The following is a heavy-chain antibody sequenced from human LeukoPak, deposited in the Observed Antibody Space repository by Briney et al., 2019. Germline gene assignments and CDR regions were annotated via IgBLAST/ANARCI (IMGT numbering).Heavy chain of an antibody. J-gene: IGHJ2*01. D-gene: IGHD6-19*01. CDR2: SSGRGGTT. Sequence: PGGSLRLSCAASGFTFGHFYMNWIRQAPGKGLEWVSHSSGRGGTTYYADSVKGRFTISRDNAKDSLFLQMDSLRDEDTAMYYCARGRYSSAWSYWYFDLWGRGTLVTVSS. CDR1: GFTFGHFY. CDR3: ARGRYSSAWSYWYFDL. V-gene: IGHV3-11*01.